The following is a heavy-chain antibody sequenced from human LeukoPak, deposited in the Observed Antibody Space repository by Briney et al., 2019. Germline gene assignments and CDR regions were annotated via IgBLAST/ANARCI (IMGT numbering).Heavy chain of an antibody. D-gene: IGHD3-22*01. CDR2: IRHDGTNK. CDR1: GFTFNSYG. V-gene: IGHV3-30*02. J-gene: IGHJ4*02. Sequence: GGSLRLSCAASGFTFNSYGMHWVRRAPGKGLEWVAFIRHDGTNKYYADSVKGRLTISRDNSKNTLFLQMSSLRVEDTAVYYCGRDVSDTVVVITHNFDFWGQGTLVTVSS. CDR3: GRDVSDTVVVITHNFDF.